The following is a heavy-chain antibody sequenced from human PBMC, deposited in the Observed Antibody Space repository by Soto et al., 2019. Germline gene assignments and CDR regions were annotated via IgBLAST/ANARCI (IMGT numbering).Heavy chain of an antibody. J-gene: IGHJ4*02. CDR2: INQDGSEK. D-gene: IGHD3-16*01. CDR1: ESTVSRYW. V-gene: IGHV3-7*04. CDR3: AGGGGDAF. Sequence: EVHLVESGGGLVQTGGSLRLSCAIFESTVSRYWMNWVRQAPGKGLEWVAHINQDGSEKYYVDSVKGRFTISRDNAKKSLYLQMNSLRPADTAMYYCAGGGGDAFGGQGTLVTVSS.